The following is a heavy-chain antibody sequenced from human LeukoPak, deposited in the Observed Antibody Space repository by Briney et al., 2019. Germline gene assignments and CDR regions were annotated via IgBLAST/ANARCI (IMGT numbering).Heavy chain of an antibody. D-gene: IGHD2-2*01. CDR3: ARSSPDPGPGGSNYYYYYMDV. CDR2: ISSNGGST. V-gene: IGHV3-64*01. CDR1: GFTFSSYA. J-gene: IGHJ6*03. Sequence: GGSLRLSCAASGFTFSSYAMHWVRQAPGKGLEYVSAISSNGGSTYYANSVKGRFTISRDNSKDTLYLQMGSLRAEDMAVYYCARSSPDPGPGGSNYYYYYMDVWGKGTTVTVSS.